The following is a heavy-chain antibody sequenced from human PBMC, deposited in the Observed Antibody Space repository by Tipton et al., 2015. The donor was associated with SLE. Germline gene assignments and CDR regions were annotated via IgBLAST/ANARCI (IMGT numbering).Heavy chain of an antibody. D-gene: IGHD1-26*01. V-gene: IGHV3-23*01. CDR3: ASRGKSGSYHEAFDI. Sequence: LSCAASGFTFSSYAMSWVRQAPGKGLEWVSAISGSGGSTYYADSVKGRFTISRDNSKNTLYLQMNSLRAEDTAVYYCASRGKSGSYHEAFDIWGQGTMVTVSS. CDR1: GFTFSSYA. J-gene: IGHJ3*02. CDR2: ISGSGGST.